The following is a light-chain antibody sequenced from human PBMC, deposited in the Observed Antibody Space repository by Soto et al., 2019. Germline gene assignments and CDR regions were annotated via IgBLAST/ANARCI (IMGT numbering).Light chain of an antibody. CDR1: KLGDKY. V-gene: IGLV3-1*01. CDR3: QAWDSSTVV. Sequence: SYELTQPPSVSVSPGQTASITCSGDKLGDKYACWYQQKPGQSPVLVIYQDSKRPSGIPERFSGSKSGNTDTLTISGTQAMDEADYYCQAWDSSTVVFGGGTKLTVL. CDR2: QDS. J-gene: IGLJ2*01.